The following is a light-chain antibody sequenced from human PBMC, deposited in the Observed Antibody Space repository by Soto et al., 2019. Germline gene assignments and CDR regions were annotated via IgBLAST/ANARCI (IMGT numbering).Light chain of an antibody. J-gene: IGKJ4*01. CDR2: KAS. V-gene: IGKV1-5*03. CDR1: QTISTW. CDR3: QQYKSYPLT. Sequence: DIPMTQSPSTLSASVGDRVTITCRASQTISTWLAWYQQRPGKAPKLLIYKASGLESEVPSRFSGSGSGTEFTLTITSLQPEDFGRYYCQQYKSYPLTFGGGTKVEIK.